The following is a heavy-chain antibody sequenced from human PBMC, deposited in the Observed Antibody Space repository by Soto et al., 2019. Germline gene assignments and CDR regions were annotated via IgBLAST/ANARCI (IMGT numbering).Heavy chain of an antibody. CDR3: TAGLLRSGGMDV. D-gene: IGHD3-10*01. CDR2: TKGKTTGGTT. V-gene: IGHV3-15*07. CDR1: GFTFANAW. J-gene: IGHJ6*02. Sequence: EVQLVESGGGLVKPGGSLRLSCAASGFTFANAWMNWVRQTPGNGLEWVGRTKGKTTGGTTDYPTPVKGTFTISRDDSKNTLYLHLNSLQTEDTAVYYCTAGLLRSGGMDVWGQGTTVTVSS.